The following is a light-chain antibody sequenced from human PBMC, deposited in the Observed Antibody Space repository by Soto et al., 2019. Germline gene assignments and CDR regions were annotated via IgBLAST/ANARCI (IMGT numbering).Light chain of an antibody. J-gene: IGKJ1*01. V-gene: IGKV3-20*01. CDR2: GAS. Sequence: EIVLTQYPGTLSLSAGERTTLSCRASQSVANRYVTWYQQKPGQTPTVLIYGASSRTTGLPDRFSGSGSGTDFTLTISRLEPEDFAVYDCQLYDTSTSPAFGQGTKVEMK. CDR1: QSVANRY. CDR3: QLYDTSTSPA.